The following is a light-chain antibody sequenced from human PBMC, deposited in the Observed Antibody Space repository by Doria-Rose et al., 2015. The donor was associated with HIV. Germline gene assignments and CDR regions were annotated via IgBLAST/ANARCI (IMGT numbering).Light chain of an antibody. CDR2: DGS. CDR1: QSFSSTY. Sequence: TQSPGTLSLSPGGRATLSCRASQSFSSTYLAWYQQKPGQAPSLLIYDGSTRATGIPVRFSASGSGTDFTLTINRLEPEDFALYYCHQYGTSWTFGQGTKVEI. J-gene: IGKJ1*01. CDR3: HQYGTSWT. V-gene: IGKV3-20*01.